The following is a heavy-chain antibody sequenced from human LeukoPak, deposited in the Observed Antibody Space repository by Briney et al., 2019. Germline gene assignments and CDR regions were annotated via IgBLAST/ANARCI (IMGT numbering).Heavy chain of an antibody. CDR3: ARGGSLYDILTGYYLSNWFDP. D-gene: IGHD3-9*01. CDR1: GYTFTSYG. Sequence: ASVKVSCKASGYTFTSYGISWVRQAPGQGLEWMGWISAYNGNTNYAQKLQGRVTMTTDTSTSTAYMELRSLRSDDTAVYYCARGGSLYDILTGYYLSNWFDPWGQGTLVTVSS. CDR2: ISAYNGNT. J-gene: IGHJ5*02. V-gene: IGHV1-18*01.